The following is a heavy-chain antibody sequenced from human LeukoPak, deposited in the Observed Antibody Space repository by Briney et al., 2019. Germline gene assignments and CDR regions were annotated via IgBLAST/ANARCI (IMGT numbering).Heavy chain of an antibody. Sequence: PGRSLRLSCAASGFNFDDYAMHWVRHTPEKGLEWVSGITWDSGTIAYADSVKGRFIISRDNAKNSLYLQMNSLRPEDTALYYCVKERDYYFDYWGQGTLVTVSS. J-gene: IGHJ4*02. D-gene: IGHD2-21*02. CDR2: ITWDSGTI. CDR3: VKERDYYFDY. V-gene: IGHV3-9*01. CDR1: GFNFDDYA.